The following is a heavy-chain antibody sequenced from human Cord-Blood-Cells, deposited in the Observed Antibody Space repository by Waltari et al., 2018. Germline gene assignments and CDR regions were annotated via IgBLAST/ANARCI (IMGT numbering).Heavy chain of an antibody. CDR2: INHSGST. J-gene: IGHJ2*01. D-gene: IGHD2-2*01. V-gene: IGHV4-34*01. CDR1: GGSFSGYY. CDR3: ARGYCSSTSCYWYFDL. Sequence: QVQLQQWGAGLLKPSETLSLTCAVYGGSFSGYYWSWIRQPPGKGLEWIGEINHSGSTNYNPSLKSRVTISVDTSKNQVSLKLSSLTAADTAVYYCARGYCSSTSCYWYFDLWGRGTLVTVSS.